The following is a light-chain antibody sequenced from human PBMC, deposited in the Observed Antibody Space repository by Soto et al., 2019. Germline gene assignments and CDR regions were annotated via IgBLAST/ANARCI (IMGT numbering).Light chain of an antibody. CDR1: QSVLYSSNNKNY. V-gene: IGKV4-1*01. Sequence: DIVMTQSPDSLAVSLGERATINCKSSQSVLYSSNNKNYLAWYQQKPGQPPKLLIYWASTRKSGVPERSSGGGPGKDFPFPSRSLKPENVPLYSCKKYNSPPSWPFGEGPKVE. CDR3: KKYNSPPSWP. CDR2: WAS. J-gene: IGKJ1*01.